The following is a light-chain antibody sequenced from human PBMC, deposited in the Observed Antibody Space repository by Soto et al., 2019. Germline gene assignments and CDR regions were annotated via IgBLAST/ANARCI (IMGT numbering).Light chain of an antibody. CDR1: SSDIGGYDF. CDR3: SSFTSRDTLV. J-gene: IGLJ3*02. CDR2: EVT. Sequence: QSALTQPASVSGSPGQSITISCTGTSSDIGGYDFVSWYQQHPAKAPRLIISEVTNRPSGVSNRFSGSKSGNTASLPISGLQDEDEADYFCSSFTSRDTLVFGGGTKLTVL. V-gene: IGLV2-14*01.